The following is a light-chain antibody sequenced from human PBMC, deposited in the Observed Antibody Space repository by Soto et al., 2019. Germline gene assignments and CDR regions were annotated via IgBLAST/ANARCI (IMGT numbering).Light chain of an antibody. CDR1: SSDVGGYNY. J-gene: IGLJ1*01. CDR3: ISYTTSSTLSYV. Sequence: QSALTQPASVSGSPGQSITISCTGTSSDVGGYNYVSWYQQHPGKAPKLMIYDVSNRPSGVSNRFSGSKSGNTASLTISGLQPEDEADYYFISYTTSSTLSYVFATGRKVTVL. CDR2: DVS. V-gene: IGLV2-14*01.